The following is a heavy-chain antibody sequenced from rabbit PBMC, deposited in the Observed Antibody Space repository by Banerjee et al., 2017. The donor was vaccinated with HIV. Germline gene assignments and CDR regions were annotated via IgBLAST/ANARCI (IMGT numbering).Heavy chain of an antibody. J-gene: IGHJ4*01. D-gene: IGHD1-1*01. Sequence: QSLEESGGDLVKPGASLTLTCTASGFSFSSNYHMCWVRQAPGKGLEWIAYIDPVFGATYYATWVNGRFTISSQNAQTTVSLQLTSLTAADTATYFCVRGASSSGYYSLWGPGTLVTVS. CDR3: VRGASSSGYYSL. V-gene: IGHV1S40*01. CDR2: IDPVFGAT. CDR1: GFSFSSNYH.